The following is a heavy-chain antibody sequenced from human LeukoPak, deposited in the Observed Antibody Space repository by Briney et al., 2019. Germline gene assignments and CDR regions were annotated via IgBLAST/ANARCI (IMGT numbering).Heavy chain of an antibody. CDR3: ARGGGGTGAFDI. CDR1: GFTFSSYA. V-gene: IGHV3-30-3*01. J-gene: IGHJ3*02. CDR2: ISYDGSNK. D-gene: IGHD1-26*01. Sequence: PGGSLRLSCAASGFTFSSYAMHWVRQAPGKGLEWVAVISYDGSNKYYADSVKGRFTISRDNSKNTLYLQMNSMGAEETAVYYCARGGGGTGAFDIWGQGTMVTVSS.